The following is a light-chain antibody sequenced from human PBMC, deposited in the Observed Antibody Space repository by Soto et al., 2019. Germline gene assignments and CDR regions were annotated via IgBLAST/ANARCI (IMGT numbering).Light chain of an antibody. J-gene: IGKJ3*01. CDR1: QSVRSNY. V-gene: IGKV3D-20*01. CDR2: DAS. Sequence: EIVLTQSLATLSLSPGERATLSCGATQSVRSNYLAWYQQKPGQAPRLLIYDASSRATGIPDRFSGSGSGTDFTLTINRLEPEDFAVYYCQQYIISPFTFGPGTKVDIK. CDR3: QQYIISPFT.